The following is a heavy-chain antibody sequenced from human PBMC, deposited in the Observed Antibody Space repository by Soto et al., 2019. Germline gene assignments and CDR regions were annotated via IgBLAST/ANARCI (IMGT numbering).Heavy chain of an antibody. J-gene: IGHJ6*02. CDR2: IIPIFGTA. Sequence: ASVKVSCKASGGTFSSYAISWVRQAPGQGLEWMGGIIPIFGTANYAQKFQGRVTITADESTSTAYMELSSLRSEDTAVYYCARGPDGLGSSGYYYGMAVWGQGTTVTVSS. V-gene: IGHV1-69*13. D-gene: IGHD6-6*01. CDR1: GGTFSSYA. CDR3: ARGPDGLGSSGYYYGMAV.